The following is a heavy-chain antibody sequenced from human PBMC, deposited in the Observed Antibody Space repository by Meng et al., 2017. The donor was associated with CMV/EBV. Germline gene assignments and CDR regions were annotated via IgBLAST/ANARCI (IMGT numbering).Heavy chain of an antibody. CDR2: IYTSGST. J-gene: IGHJ4*02. D-gene: IGHD5-18*01. CDR1: GGSISSYY. V-gene: IGHV4-4*07. CDR3: ARHGDTAMVVGIDY. Sequence: QVHLQESGPGLGKPSETLSLTCTVSGGSISSYYWSWIRQPAGKGLEWIGRIYTSGSTNYNPSLKSRVTMSVDTSKNQFSLKLSSVTAADTAVYYCARHGDTAMVVGIDYWGQGTLVTVSS.